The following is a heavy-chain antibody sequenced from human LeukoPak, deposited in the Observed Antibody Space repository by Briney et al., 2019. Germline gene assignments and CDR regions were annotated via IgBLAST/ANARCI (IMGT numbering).Heavy chain of an antibody. D-gene: IGHD3-3*01. CDR2: IYYSGST. V-gene: IGHV4-59*01. Sequence: SETLSLTCTVSGGSISSYYWSWIRQPPGKGLEWIGYIYYSGSTNYNPSLKSRVTISVDTSKNQFSLKLSSVTAADTAVYYCARESAHGFWSGHESYCGVDVWGQGTTVTVSS. CDR1: GGSISSYY. CDR3: ARESAHGFWSGHESYCGVDV. J-gene: IGHJ6*02.